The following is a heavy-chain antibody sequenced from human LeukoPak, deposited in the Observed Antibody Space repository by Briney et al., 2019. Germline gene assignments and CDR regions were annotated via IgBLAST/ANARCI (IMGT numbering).Heavy chain of an antibody. CDR2: IKTDGSEK. V-gene: IGHV3-7*01. D-gene: IGHD3-22*01. CDR1: GFTFSNYW. Sequence: GGSLRLSCEGSGFTFSNYWMGWVRQAPGKGLQWVANIKTDGSEKYYVDSVKGRFTISRDNAKDSLYLQMNSLRAEDTAVYYCTTYSSLNRREFQYWGQGTLLTVSS. CDR3: TTYSSLNRREFQY. J-gene: IGHJ1*01.